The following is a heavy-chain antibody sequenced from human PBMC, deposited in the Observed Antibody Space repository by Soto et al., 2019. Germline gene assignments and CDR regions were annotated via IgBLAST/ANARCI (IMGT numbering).Heavy chain of an antibody. D-gene: IGHD4-17*01. CDR3: ARTKTTVTTGIDY. CDR1: GGSFSAYY. J-gene: IGHJ4*02. Sequence: SETLSLTCAVYGGSFSAYYWSWIRQPPGKGLEWIGEINHSGSTNYNPSLKSRVTISVDTSKNQFSLKLSSVTAVDTAVYYCARTKTTVTTGIDYWGQGTLVTVSS. V-gene: IGHV4-34*01. CDR2: INHSGST.